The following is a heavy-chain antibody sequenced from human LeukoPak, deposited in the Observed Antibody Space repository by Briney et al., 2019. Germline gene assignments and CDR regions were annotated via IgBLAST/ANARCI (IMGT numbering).Heavy chain of an antibody. CDR1: DYSFTTYW. Sequence: GESLKISCKGSDYSFTTYWIGWVRQMPGKGLEWMGIIYPGDSDTRYSPSFQGQVTISADKSISTAYLQWSSLKASDTAMYYCARHGDCSSTSCSMYHWGQGTLVTVSS. V-gene: IGHV5-51*01. J-gene: IGHJ5*02. CDR2: IYPGDSDT. CDR3: ARHGDCSSTSCSMYH. D-gene: IGHD2-2*03.